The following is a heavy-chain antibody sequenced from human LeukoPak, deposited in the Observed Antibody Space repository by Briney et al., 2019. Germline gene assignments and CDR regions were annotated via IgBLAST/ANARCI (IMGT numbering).Heavy chain of an antibody. D-gene: IGHD6-19*01. CDR3: ARDSLGRWLAPFDY. Sequence: SETLSLTCTVSGGSISSSSYYWGWIRQPPGKGLEWIGSIYYSGSTYYNPSLKSRVTVSVDTSKNQFSLKLSSVTAADTAVYYCARDSLGRWLAPFDYWGQGTLVTVSS. J-gene: IGHJ4*02. CDR2: IYYSGST. V-gene: IGHV4-39*07. CDR1: GGSISSSSYY.